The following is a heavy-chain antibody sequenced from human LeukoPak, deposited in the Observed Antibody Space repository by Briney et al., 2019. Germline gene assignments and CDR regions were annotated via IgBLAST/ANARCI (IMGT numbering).Heavy chain of an antibody. D-gene: IGHD1-7*01. CDR1: GGSISSGSYY. Sequence: SQTLSLTCTVSGGSISSGSYYWSWIRQPAGKGLEWIGRIYTSGSTNYNPSLKSRVTISVDTSKNQFSLKLSSVTAADTAVYYCAREEYNWNSNFDYWGQGTLVTVSS. V-gene: IGHV4-61*02. CDR3: AREEYNWNSNFDY. J-gene: IGHJ4*02. CDR2: IYTSGST.